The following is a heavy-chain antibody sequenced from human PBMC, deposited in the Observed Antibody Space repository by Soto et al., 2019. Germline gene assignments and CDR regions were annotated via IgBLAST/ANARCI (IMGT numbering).Heavy chain of an antibody. Sequence: SQTLSLTCAMSGDSVSSNSAAWNWISRSPAGGLEWLGRTYYRSRWYNDYAVSVRSRITINPDTSKNQFSLHLNSVTPEDTAVYYCDGTTSLQWYYMDVWGKGTTVTVSS. D-gene: IGHD1-7*01. CDR3: DGTTSLQWYYMDV. V-gene: IGHV6-1*01. CDR1: GDSVSSNSAA. CDR2: TYYRSRWYN. J-gene: IGHJ6*03.